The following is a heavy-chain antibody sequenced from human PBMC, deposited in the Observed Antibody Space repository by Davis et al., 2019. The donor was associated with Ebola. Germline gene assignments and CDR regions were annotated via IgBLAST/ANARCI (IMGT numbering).Heavy chain of an antibody. D-gene: IGHD3-10*01. CDR3: ARELLWFGELSGWYFDL. Sequence: GGSLRLSCAASGFTVSSNYMSWVRQAPGKGLEWVSVIYSGGSTYYADSVKGRFTISRDNSKNTLYLQMNSLRAEDTAVYYCARELLWFGELSGWYFDLWGRGTLVTVSS. CDR2: IYSGGST. J-gene: IGHJ2*01. V-gene: IGHV3-66*01. CDR1: GFTVSSNY.